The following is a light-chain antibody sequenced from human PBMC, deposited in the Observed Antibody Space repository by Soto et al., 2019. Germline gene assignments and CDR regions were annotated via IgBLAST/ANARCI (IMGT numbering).Light chain of an antibody. CDR2: GAS. Sequence: VLTQSPFTLSLSKGERATLSCRASQSVSSSYLAWYQQKPGQAPRLLIYGASSRATGIPDRFSGSGSGTDFTLTIIRLEPEDFAVYYCQQYGSSPWRFGQGTKVDIK. CDR3: QQYGSSPWR. J-gene: IGKJ1*01. CDR1: QSVSSSY. V-gene: IGKV3-20*01.